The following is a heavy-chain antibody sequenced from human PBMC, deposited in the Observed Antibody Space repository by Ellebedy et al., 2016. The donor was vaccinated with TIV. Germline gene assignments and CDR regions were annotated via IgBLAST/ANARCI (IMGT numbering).Heavy chain of an antibody. CDR2: ITTSGGST. CDR1: GFTFSDYV. V-gene: IGHV3-23*01. CDR3: GRALKSGLGATEIDS. J-gene: IGHJ4*02. D-gene: IGHD1-26*01. Sequence: GESLKISXGASGFTFSDYVMSWVRQTPGKGLEWVSGITTSGGSTYYADSVKGRFTISRDNSKNTLYLQMNSLKPEDTAVYYCGRALKSGLGATEIDSWGQGTLVTVSP.